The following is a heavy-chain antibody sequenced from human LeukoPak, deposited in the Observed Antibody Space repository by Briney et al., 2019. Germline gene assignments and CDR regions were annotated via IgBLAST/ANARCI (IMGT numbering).Heavy chain of an antibody. Sequence: PGRSLKLSCAVSGFTFRSSAMHWVRQAPGKGLEWVAVISYDGSNKYYADSVKGRFTISRDNSKNTLYLQMNSLRAEDTAMYYCARDRTPDGITAAKDYWGQGTLVTVSS. CDR3: ARDRTPDGITAAKDY. CDR1: GFTFRSSA. J-gene: IGHJ4*02. V-gene: IGHV3-30-3*01. D-gene: IGHD6-13*01. CDR2: ISYDGSNK.